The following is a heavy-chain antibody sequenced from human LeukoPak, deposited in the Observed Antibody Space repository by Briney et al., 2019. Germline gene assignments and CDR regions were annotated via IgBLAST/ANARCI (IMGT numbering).Heavy chain of an antibody. CDR3: ARALRSGYYNFDY. CDR2: IYYSGST. D-gene: IGHD3-3*01. V-gene: IGHV4-59*01. CDR1: GGSISSYY. Sequence: SETLSLTCTVAGGSISSYYWSWIQQPPGRGLEWIGYIYYSGSTNYNPSLKSRVTISVDTSKNQFSLKLSSVTAADTAVYYCARALRSGYYNFDYWGQGTLVTVPS. J-gene: IGHJ4*02.